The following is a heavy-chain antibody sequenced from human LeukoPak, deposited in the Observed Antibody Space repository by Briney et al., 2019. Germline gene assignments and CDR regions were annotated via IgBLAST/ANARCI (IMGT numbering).Heavy chain of an antibody. CDR3: TRYINDHFHY. Sequence: GGSLRLSCAGSGFTFGGYGMHWFRQTPGKGLEWVAVIAYVGGSAFYADSVEGRFTISRDNSKNKMSVQMDDLRAEDTAVYYCTRYINDHFHYWGQGTLGTVSS. CDR2: IAYVGGSA. V-gene: IGHV3-33*01. J-gene: IGHJ4*02. CDR1: GFTFGGYG.